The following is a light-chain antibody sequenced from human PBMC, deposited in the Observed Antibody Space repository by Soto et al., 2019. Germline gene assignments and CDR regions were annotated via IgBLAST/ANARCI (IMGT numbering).Light chain of an antibody. J-gene: IGKJ4*01. CDR3: QESYISPAVS. Sequence: DIQMTQSPSSLSASVGDRVTITCQASQDISNYLNWYQQKPGKAPKLLIYATSTLQSGVPSRFSGSGSGTEFTLTISSLQAEDFATYFCQESYISPAVSFGGGTKVDIK. CDR2: ATS. CDR1: QDISNY. V-gene: IGKV1-39*01.